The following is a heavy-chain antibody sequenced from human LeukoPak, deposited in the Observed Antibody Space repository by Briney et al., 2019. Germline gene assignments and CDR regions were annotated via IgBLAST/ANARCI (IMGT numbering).Heavy chain of an antibody. CDR1: EFTFSSYA. CDR3: ARLRGREYFDY. V-gene: IGHV3-30*04. Sequence: GGSLRLSCAASEFTFSSYAMHWVRQAPGKGLEWVAVISYDGSNKYYADSVKGRFTISRDNSKNTLYLQMNSLRAEDTAVYYCARLRGREYFDYWGQGTLVTVSS. CDR2: ISYDGSNK. D-gene: IGHD3-16*01. J-gene: IGHJ4*02.